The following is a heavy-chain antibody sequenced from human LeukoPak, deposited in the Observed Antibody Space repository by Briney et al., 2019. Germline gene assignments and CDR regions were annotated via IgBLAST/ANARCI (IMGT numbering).Heavy chain of an antibody. Sequence: GASVKVSCKASGYTFTGYYMHWVRQAPGQGLEWMGWINPNSGGTNYAQEFQGRVTMTRDTSISTAYMELSRLRSDDTAVYYCARVRDSSSFSSDTAIDYWGQGTLVTVSS. CDR3: ARVRDSSSFSSDTAIDY. D-gene: IGHD6-13*01. J-gene: IGHJ4*02. V-gene: IGHV1-2*02. CDR1: GYTFTGYY. CDR2: INPNSGGT.